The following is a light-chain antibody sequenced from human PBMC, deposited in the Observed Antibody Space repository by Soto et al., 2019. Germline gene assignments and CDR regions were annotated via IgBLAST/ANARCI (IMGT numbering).Light chain of an antibody. J-gene: IGLJ1*01. V-gene: IGLV2-11*01. CDR2: DVN. CDR3: CSYAGTYTDV. CDR1: SSDVGGYKY. Sequence: QSALTQPRSVSGSPGQSVTISCTGTSSDVGGYKYVSWYQQHPGKAPKLMIYDVNKRPSGVPDRFSGSRSGNTASLTISGLQAEDEADYYCCSYAGTYTDVFGTGTKLTVL.